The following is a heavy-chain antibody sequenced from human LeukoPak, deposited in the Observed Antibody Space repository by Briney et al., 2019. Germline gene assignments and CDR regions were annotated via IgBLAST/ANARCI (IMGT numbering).Heavy chain of an antibody. CDR2: IYTSGST. CDR3: ARDLAAAHFGYYYYYMDV. J-gene: IGHJ6*03. Sequence: SETLSPTCTVSGGSISSYYWSWIRQPAGKGLEWIGRIYTSGSTNYNPSLKSRVTMSVDTSKNQFSLKLSSVTAADTAVYYCARDLAAAHFGYYYYYMDVWGKGTTVTISS. CDR1: GGSISSYY. D-gene: IGHD6-13*01. V-gene: IGHV4-4*07.